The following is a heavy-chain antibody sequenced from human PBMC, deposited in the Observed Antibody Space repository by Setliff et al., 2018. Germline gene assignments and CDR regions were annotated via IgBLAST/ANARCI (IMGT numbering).Heavy chain of an antibody. V-gene: IGHV5-51*01. Sequence: PGESLKISCKAAGYSFTKYWIGWVRQMPGKGLEWMGIIDPADSDTTYSPSFQGQVTISADKSIGTAYLQWSSLRASDTAIYYCARRGWGSSSGDCYSPKGCYYYYTDVWGKGTTVTVSS. D-gene: IGHD2-21*02. CDR2: IDPADSDT. CDR3: ARRGWGSSSGDCYSPKGCYYYYTDV. J-gene: IGHJ6*03. CDR1: GYSFTKYW.